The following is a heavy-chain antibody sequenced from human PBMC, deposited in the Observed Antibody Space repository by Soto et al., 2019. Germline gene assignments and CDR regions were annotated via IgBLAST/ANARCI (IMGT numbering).Heavy chain of an antibody. J-gene: IGHJ4*01. CDR3: AKANNYDFWRGFFPAFDY. Sequence: GSLRLSCAASGFTFTSYAMTWVRQAPGKGLEWVSIINNKGDNTYYADSVQGRFTISRDNSKNTLYLQMNNLGAEDTALYYCAKANNYDFWRGFFPAFDYWGHGTLGTVS. CDR2: INNKGDNT. CDR1: GFTFTSYA. V-gene: IGHV3-23*01. D-gene: IGHD3-3*01.